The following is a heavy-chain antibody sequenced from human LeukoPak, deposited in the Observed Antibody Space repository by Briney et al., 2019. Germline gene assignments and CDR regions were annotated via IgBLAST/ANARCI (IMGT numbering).Heavy chain of an antibody. J-gene: IGHJ4*02. CDR1: GFTLSRHG. V-gene: IGHV3-33*01. D-gene: IGHD1-26*01. CDR2: VYPDGGTK. CDR3: ARDLWGGTSGNYYHYFDY. Sequence: PGGSLRLSCAASGFTLSRHGMHWVRQAPGKGLEWVAIVYPDGGTKYYADSVNGRFTISRDNSKNTLYLQTNSLRPDDTAVYYCARDLWGGTSGNYYHYFDYWGQGTLVTVSS.